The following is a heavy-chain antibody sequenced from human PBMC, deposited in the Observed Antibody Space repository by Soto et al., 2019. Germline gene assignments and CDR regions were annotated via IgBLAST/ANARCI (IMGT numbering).Heavy chain of an antibody. J-gene: IGHJ4*02. CDR3: ARGYGPIDS. CDR1: GGSISSSSYY. V-gene: IGHV4-39*07. Sequence: PSETLSLTCTVSGGSISSSSYYWGWIRQHPGKGLEWIGEINHSGSTNYNPSLKSRVTISVDTSKNQFSLKLTSVTAADAALYYCARGYGPIDSWGQGALVTVSS. D-gene: IGHD3-10*01. CDR2: INHSGST.